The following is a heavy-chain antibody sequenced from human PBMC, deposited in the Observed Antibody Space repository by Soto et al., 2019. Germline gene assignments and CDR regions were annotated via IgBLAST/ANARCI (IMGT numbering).Heavy chain of an antibody. CDR3: ARDPTTAVVDYCMDV. J-gene: IGHJ6*02. V-gene: IGHV3-7*01. D-gene: IGHD2-21*01. CDR1: GFTLSNYW. CDR2: INQNGRDK. Sequence: EVPLVESGGVLVQPGGSLSRSCAASGFTLSNYWMSCVRQAPGKGMEWVANINQNGRDKYYVVSVKGRFTISRDNAKELRSLQMNSLRDEDTAVYYCARDPTTAVVDYCMDVLGQGTTFTVSS.